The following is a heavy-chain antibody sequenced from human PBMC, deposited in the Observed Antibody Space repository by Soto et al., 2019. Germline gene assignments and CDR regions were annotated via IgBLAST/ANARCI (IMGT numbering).Heavy chain of an antibody. V-gene: IGHV2-5*01. CDR3: AHQCRSSWYGWNFGN. Sequence: PTLVNPTQTLTLTRTFSGFSLSTSGVGVGWIRQPPGKALEWLALIYWNDDKRYSPSLKSRLTITKDTSKNQVVLTMTNMDPVETATYYCAHQCRSSWYGWNFGNGGRGTLVTVPS. J-gene: IGHJ2*01. CDR1: GFSLSTSGVG. CDR2: IYWNDDK. D-gene: IGHD6-13*01.